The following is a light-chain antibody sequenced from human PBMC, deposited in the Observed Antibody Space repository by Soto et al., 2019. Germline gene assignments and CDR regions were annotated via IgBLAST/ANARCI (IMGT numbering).Light chain of an antibody. Sequence: IQMTQSPSSLSGSVGDRVTITCQASQDIRNDLGWYQQKPGKAPKPLIYAASSLQSGVPSRFSGSGSGTDFTLTISSLQPEDFATYYCLQDYNYPRTFGQGTKVDIK. CDR2: AAS. CDR3: LQDYNYPRT. CDR1: QDIRND. J-gene: IGKJ1*01. V-gene: IGKV1-6*01.